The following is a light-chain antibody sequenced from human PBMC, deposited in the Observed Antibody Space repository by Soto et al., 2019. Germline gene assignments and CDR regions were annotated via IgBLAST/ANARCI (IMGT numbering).Light chain of an antibody. Sequence: QPVLTQPPSASGTPGQRVTISCSGSSSNIGSNTVNWYQHLPGTAPKLLIYSNNQWPSGVPDRFSGSKSGTSASLAISGLQSEDEADYYCAAWDDSLNGWVFGGGTKLTVL. CDR1: SSNIGSNT. CDR3: AAWDDSLNGWV. V-gene: IGLV1-44*01. CDR2: SNN. J-gene: IGLJ3*02.